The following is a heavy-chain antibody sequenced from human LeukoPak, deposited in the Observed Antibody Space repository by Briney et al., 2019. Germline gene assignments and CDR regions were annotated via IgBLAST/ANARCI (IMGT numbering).Heavy chain of an antibody. V-gene: IGHV1-2*06. Sequence: ASVKVSCKASGDTFTDYYMHWVRQAPGQGLEWMGRINPDTGDADYGHKFQGRVTVTRDTSISTVYMELRMLRSDDTAVYHCTRGHYFDYWGQGTLVTVSS. J-gene: IGHJ4*02. CDR1: GDTFTDYY. CDR2: INPDTGDA. CDR3: TRGHYFDY.